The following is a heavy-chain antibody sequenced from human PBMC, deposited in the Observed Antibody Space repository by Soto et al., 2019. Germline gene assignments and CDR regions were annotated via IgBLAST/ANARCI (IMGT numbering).Heavy chain of an antibody. CDR1: GGSISSYY. D-gene: IGHD3-10*01. CDR3: ASWSNGSGRLDY. J-gene: IGHJ4*02. Sequence: PSETLSLTCTVSGGSISSYYWSWIRQPPGKGLEWIGYIHYSGSTNCNPSLKSRVTISVDTSKNQFSLKLSSVTAADTAVYYCASWSNGSGRLDYWGQGTLVTVSS. CDR2: IHYSGST. V-gene: IGHV4-59*01.